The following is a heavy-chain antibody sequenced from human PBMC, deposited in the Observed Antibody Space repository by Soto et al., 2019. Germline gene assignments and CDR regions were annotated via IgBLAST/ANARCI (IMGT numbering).Heavy chain of an antibody. D-gene: IGHD3-22*01. J-gene: IGHJ4*02. CDR2: ISWNSGSI. CDR3: AKDTGFYYDSSGYYDY. Sequence: SLRLSCAASGFTFDDYAMHWVRQAPGKGLEWVSGISWNSGSIGYADSVKGRFTISRDNAKNSLYLQMNSLRAEDTALYYCAKDTGFYYDSSGYYDYWGQGTLVTVSS. V-gene: IGHV3-9*01. CDR1: GFTFDDYA.